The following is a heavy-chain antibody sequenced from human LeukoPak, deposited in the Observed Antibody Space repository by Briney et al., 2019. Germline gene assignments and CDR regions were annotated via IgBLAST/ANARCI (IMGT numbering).Heavy chain of an antibody. CDR2: INPSGGST. V-gene: IGHV1-46*01. CDR3: ARDRSGENSETNFDY. Sequence: ASVKVSCKASGSTFTSYYMHWVRQAPGQGLEWMGIINPSGGSTSYAQKFQGRVTMTRDTSTSTVYMELSSLRSEDTAVYYCARDRSGENSETNFDYWGQGTLVTVSS. D-gene: IGHD6-19*01. CDR1: GSTFTSYY. J-gene: IGHJ4*02.